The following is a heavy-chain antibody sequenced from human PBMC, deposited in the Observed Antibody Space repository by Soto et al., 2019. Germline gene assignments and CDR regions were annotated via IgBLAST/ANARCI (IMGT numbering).Heavy chain of an antibody. D-gene: IGHD6-6*01. CDR1: GYSVSSNSAA. CDR2: TYYRSKWYN. CDR3: ARDGGSSPRGMDV. J-gene: IGHJ6*02. Sequence: PSQTLSLTCAISGYSVSSNSAAWNWIRQSPSRGLEWLGRTYYRSKWYNDYAVSVKSRITINPDTYKNQLSLQLKSVTPEDTAVYYCARDGGSSPRGMDVWVQRTTVTVSS. V-gene: IGHV6-1*01.